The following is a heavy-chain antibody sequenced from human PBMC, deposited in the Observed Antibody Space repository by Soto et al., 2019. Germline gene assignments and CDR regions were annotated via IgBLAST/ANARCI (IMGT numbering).Heavy chain of an antibody. D-gene: IGHD3-9*01. CDR2: ISYDGSNK. V-gene: IGHV3-30-3*01. CDR3: ARGRNYYDILTGDYYYYGMDV. CDR1: GFTFSSYA. Sequence: GGSLRLSCAASGFTFSSYAMHWVRQAPGKGLEWVAVISYDGSNKYYADSVKGRFTISRDNSKNTLYLQMNSLRAEDTAVYYCARGRNYYDILTGDYYYYGMDVWGQGTTVTVSS. J-gene: IGHJ6*02.